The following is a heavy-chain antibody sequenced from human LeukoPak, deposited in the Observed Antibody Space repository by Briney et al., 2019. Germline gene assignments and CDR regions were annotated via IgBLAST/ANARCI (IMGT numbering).Heavy chain of an antibody. Sequence: ASVKVSCKASGYTFTSYGISWVRQAPGQGLEWMGWISAYNGNTNYAQKPQGRVTMTTDTSTSTAYVELRSLRSDDTAVYYCARDGSVVVANWFDPWGQGTLVTVSS. D-gene: IGHD2-15*01. CDR3: ARDGSVVVANWFDP. J-gene: IGHJ5*02. CDR1: GYTFTSYG. V-gene: IGHV1-18*01. CDR2: ISAYNGNT.